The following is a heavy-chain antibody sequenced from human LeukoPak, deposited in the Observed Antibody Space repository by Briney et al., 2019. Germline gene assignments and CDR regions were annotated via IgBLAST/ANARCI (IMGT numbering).Heavy chain of an antibody. CDR2: IIPIFGTA. J-gene: IGHJ4*02. Sequence: SVKVSCKASGGTFSSYAISWVRQAPGQGLEWMGGIIPIFGTANYAKKFQGRVTITTDESTSTAYMELSSLSSEDTAVYYCARDPVTMVRGVIGGGYFDYWGQGTLVTVSS. CDR3: ARDPVTMVRGVIGGGYFDY. V-gene: IGHV1-69*05. D-gene: IGHD3-10*01. CDR1: GGTFSSYA.